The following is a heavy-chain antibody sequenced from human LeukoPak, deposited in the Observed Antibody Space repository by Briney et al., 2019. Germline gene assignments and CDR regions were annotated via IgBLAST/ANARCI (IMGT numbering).Heavy chain of an antibody. V-gene: IGHV1-2*02. CDR2: INPNSGGT. J-gene: IGHJ5*02. CDR3: ARAGIVVVRNWFDP. CDR1: GYTFTGYY. Sequence: VASVKVSCKASGYTFTGYYMHWVRQAPGQGLEWMGWINPNSGGTNYAQKFQGRVTMTRDTSISTAYMELSRLRSDDTAVYYCARAGIVVVRNWFDPWDQGTLVTVSS. D-gene: IGHD2-2*01.